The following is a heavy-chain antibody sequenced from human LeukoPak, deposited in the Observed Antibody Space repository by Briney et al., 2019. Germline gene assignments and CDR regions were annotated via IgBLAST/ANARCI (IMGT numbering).Heavy chain of an antibody. Sequence: ASVKVSCKASGYTFTGCDMHWVRQAPGLGLEWMGWINTNSGGTNYAQKFQGRVAMTRDTSISTAYMELSRLRSDDTAVYYCARGGGYSYGTFWGQGTLVTVSS. CDR1: GYTFTGCD. CDR2: INTNSGGT. CDR3: ARGGGYSYGTF. J-gene: IGHJ4*02. D-gene: IGHD5-18*01. V-gene: IGHV1-2*02.